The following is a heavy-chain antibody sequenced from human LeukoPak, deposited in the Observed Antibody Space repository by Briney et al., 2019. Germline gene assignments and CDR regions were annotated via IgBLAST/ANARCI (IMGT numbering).Heavy chain of an antibody. V-gene: IGHV3-23*01. CDR1: GFTFSSYA. Sequence: GGSLRLSCAASGFTFSSYAMSWVRQAPGKGLEWVSAISGSGGSTYYADSVKDRFTISRDNSKNTLYLQMNSLRAEDTAVYYCAKVGEVATTSSGWTDYWGQGTLVTVSS. CDR2: ISGSGGST. J-gene: IGHJ4*02. CDR3: AKVGEVATTSSGWTDY. D-gene: IGHD6-19*01.